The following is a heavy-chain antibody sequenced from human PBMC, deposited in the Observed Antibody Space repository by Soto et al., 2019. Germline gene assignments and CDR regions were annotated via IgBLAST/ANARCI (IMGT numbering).Heavy chain of an antibody. Sequence: SETLSLTCAVSGGSISSSNWWSWVRQPPGKGLEWIGEIYHSGSTNYNPSLKSRVTISVDKSKNQFSLKLSSVTAADTAVYYCARDGLQQLVRYYYGMDVWGQGTTVTVSS. J-gene: IGHJ6*02. D-gene: IGHD6-13*01. CDR1: GGSISSSNW. V-gene: IGHV4-4*02. CDR2: IYHSGST. CDR3: ARDGLQQLVRYYYGMDV.